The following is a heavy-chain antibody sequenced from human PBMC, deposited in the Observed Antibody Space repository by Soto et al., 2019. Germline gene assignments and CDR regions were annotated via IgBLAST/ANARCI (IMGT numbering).Heavy chain of an antibody. CDR3: TTDASWAAASFDY. CDR1: GFTFSDAW. J-gene: IGHJ4*02. CDR2: IKSKTDGGTI. V-gene: IGHV3-15*01. D-gene: IGHD6-13*01. Sequence: EVQLVESGGGLVKPGGSLRLSCAASGFTFSDAWMSWVRQAPGKGLEWVGRIKSKTDGGTIDYAAPLKGRFTISRDDSKNTLYLDIKSLKTEDIAMYYCTTDASWAAASFDYWGQGTLVTVSS.